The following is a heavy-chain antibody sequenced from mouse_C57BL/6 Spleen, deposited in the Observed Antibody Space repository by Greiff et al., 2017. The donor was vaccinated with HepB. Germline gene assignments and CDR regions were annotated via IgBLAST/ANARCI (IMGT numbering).Heavy chain of an antibody. V-gene: IGHV1-52*01. CDR3: ARPPDGRGGFAY. CDR2: IDPSNSET. CDR1: GYTFTSYW. Sequence: QVQLQQPGAELVRPGSSVKLSCKASGYTFTSYWMHWVKQRPIQGLEWIGNIDPSNSETHYNQKFKDKATLTVDKSSSTAYMQLSSLTSEASAVYYCARPPDGRGGFAYWGQGTLVTVSA. J-gene: IGHJ3*01. D-gene: IGHD1-1*02.